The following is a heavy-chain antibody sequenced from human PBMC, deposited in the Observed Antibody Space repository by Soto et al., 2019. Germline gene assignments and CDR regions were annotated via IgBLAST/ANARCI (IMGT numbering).Heavy chain of an antibody. D-gene: IGHD6-6*01. CDR2: TRNKANSYTT. J-gene: IGHJ4*02. CDR3: AREDSSSSGLDY. V-gene: IGHV3-72*01. Sequence: LRLSCAASGFTFSDHYMDWVRQAPGKGLEWVGRTRNKANSYTTEYAASVKGRFTISRDDSKNSLYLQMNSLKTEDTAVYYCAREDSSSSGLDYWGQGTLVTVSS. CDR1: GFTFSDHY.